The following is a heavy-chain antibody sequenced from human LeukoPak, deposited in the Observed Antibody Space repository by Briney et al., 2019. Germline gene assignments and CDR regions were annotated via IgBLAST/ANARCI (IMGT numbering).Heavy chain of an antibody. CDR1: GYTFTSYY. CDR3: ARGLHGSGSYYNPDYYYYYYMDV. CDR2: IIPIFGTA. J-gene: IGHJ6*03. D-gene: IGHD3-10*01. V-gene: IGHV1-69*13. Sequence: VASVKVSCKASGYTFTSYYMHWVRQAPGQGLEWMGGIIPIFGTANYAQKFQGRVTITADESTSTAYMELSSLRSEDTAVYYCARGLHGSGSYYNPDYYYYYYMDVWGKGTTVTISS.